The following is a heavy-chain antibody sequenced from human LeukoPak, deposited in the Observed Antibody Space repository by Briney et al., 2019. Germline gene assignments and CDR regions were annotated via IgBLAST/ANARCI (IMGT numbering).Heavy chain of an antibody. V-gene: IGHV1-69*05. CDR3: ASGSTYDSSGYYFYSTDAFDI. CDR2: IIPIFGTA. J-gene: IGHJ3*02. Sequence: ASVKVSCKASGYTFTSYGISWVRQAPGQGLEWMGGIIPIFGTANYAQKFQGRVTITTDESTSTAYMELSSLRSEDTAVYYCASGSTYDSSGYYFYSTDAFDIWGQGTMVTVSS. D-gene: IGHD3-22*01. CDR1: GYTFTSYG.